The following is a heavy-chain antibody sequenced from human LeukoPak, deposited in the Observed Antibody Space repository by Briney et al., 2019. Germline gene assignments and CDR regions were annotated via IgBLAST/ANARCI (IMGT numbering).Heavy chain of an antibody. V-gene: IGHV4-61*01. CDR1: GGSVSSNNYQ. J-gene: IGHJ4*02. Sequence: SETLSLTCSVSGGSVSSNNYQWNWIRQPPGKGLEWIGDIYHSRSTNYNPSLKSRVTISVDTSKNQFSLKLSSVTAADTAVYYCARRLVGQTFDYWGQGTLVTVSS. D-gene: IGHD3-10*01. CDR2: IYHSRST. CDR3: ARRLVGQTFDY.